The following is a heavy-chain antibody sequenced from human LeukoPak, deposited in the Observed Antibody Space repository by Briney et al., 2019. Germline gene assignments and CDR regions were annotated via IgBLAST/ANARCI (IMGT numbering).Heavy chain of an antibody. Sequence: GGSLRLSCAASGFTFRSYGMHWVRQAPGKGLEWVAAISYDGSNEYYADSVKGRFTISRDNSKNTLYLQMNSLRAEDTAVYYCVKAVLRYFDSPDYWGQGTLVTVSS. J-gene: IGHJ4*02. CDR1: GFTFRSYG. V-gene: IGHV3-30*18. CDR3: VKAVLRYFDSPDY. CDR2: ISYDGSNE. D-gene: IGHD3-9*01.